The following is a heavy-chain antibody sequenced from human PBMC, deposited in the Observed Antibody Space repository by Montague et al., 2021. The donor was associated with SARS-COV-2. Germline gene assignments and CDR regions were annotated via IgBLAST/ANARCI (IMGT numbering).Heavy chain of an antibody. J-gene: IGHJ4*02. CDR3: TRGIDSYKTGY. D-gene: IGHD6-13*01. CDR2: LFHIDTA. Sequence: SETLSLTCTVSDGSVISTYPHWHWVRQSPGRGLEWIGGYLFHIDTADYHASLRSRVTISVDTSKNQFSLKLTSVTAADTAVYYCTRGIDSYKTGYWGQGIQVTVS. CDR1: DGSVISTYPH. V-gene: IGHV4-61*01.